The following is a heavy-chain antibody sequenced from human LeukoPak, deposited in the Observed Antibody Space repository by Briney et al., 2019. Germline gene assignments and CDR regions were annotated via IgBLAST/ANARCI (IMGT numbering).Heavy chain of an antibody. Sequence: PGGSLRLSCAASGFTVSSNYMSWVRQAPGKGLEWVSVIYSGGSTYYADSVKGRFTISRDNSKNTLYLQMNGLRAEDTAVYYCARDPYSYGYGLPGYWGQGTLVTVSS. CDR2: IYSGGST. CDR3: ARDPYSYGYGLPGY. V-gene: IGHV3-53*01. D-gene: IGHD5-18*01. CDR1: GFTVSSNY. J-gene: IGHJ4*02.